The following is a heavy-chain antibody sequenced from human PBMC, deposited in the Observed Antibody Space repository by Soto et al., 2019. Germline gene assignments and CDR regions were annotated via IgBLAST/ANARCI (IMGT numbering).Heavy chain of an antibody. J-gene: IGHJ4*02. Sequence: GGSLRLSCAASGFTFSSYGMHWVRQAPGKGLEWVAVISYGGSNKYYADSVKGRFTISRDNSKNTLYLQMNSLRAEDTAVYYCAKDQHPPNTVTTLGYWGQGTLVTVSS. CDR2: ISYGGSNK. D-gene: IGHD4-17*01. V-gene: IGHV3-30*18. CDR3: AKDQHPPNTVTTLGY. CDR1: GFTFSSYG.